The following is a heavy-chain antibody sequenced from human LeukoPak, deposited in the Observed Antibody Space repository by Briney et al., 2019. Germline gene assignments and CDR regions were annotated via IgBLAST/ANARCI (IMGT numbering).Heavy chain of an antibody. CDR3: ARGAHQSSSGWYWGNFDY. J-gene: IGHJ4*02. V-gene: IGHV1-69*05. Sequence: ASVKVSCKASGGTFSSYAIIWVRQAPGQGLEWMGGIIPIFGTANYAQKFQGRVTITTDESTSTAYMELSSLRSEDTAVYYCARGAHQSSSGWYWGNFDYWGQGTLVTFSS. CDR1: GGTFSSYA. D-gene: IGHD6-19*01. CDR2: IIPIFGTA.